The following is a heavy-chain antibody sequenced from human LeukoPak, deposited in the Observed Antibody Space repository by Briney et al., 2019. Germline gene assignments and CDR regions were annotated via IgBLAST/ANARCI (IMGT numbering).Heavy chain of an antibody. V-gene: IGHV3-23*01. Sequence: GGSLRLSCATSEFTFGSYAMTWVRQAPGKGLEWASGITGVGGNTYYADSVKGRFTISRDNSKNTLYLQMNSLRAEDTAAYYCAKDAVRGSGRINWFDTWGQGTLVTVSS. J-gene: IGHJ5*02. CDR3: AKDAVRGSGRINWFDT. D-gene: IGHD3-10*01. CDR1: EFTFGSYA. CDR2: ITGVGGNT.